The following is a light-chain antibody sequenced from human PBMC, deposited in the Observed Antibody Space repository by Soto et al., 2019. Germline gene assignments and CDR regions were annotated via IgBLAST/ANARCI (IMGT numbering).Light chain of an antibody. CDR1: QSLVYSDGNTY. J-gene: IGKJ1*01. V-gene: IGKV2-24*01. CDR2: QVS. Sequence: DIVLTQTPLSSPVTLGQPASISCRSSQSLVYSDGNTYLSWLQQRPGQPPRLLIYQVSNRFSGVPDRFSGSGAGADFNLKISRVEAEDVGVYEGVQVSNFPRTFGQGTKVEIK. CDR3: VQVSNFPRT.